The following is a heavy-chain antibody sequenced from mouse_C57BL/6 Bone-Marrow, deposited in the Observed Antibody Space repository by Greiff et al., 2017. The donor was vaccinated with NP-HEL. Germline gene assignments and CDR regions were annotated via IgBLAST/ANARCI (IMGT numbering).Heavy chain of an antibody. D-gene: IGHD1-1*01. CDR1: GYTFTGYW. Sequence: VKLMESGAELMKPGASVKLSCKATGYTFTGYWIEWVKQRPGHGLEWIGEILPGSGSTNYNEKFKGKATFTADTSSNTAYMQLSSLTTEDSAIYYCATTVVAPDYWYFDVWGTGTTVTVSS. J-gene: IGHJ1*03. CDR3: ATTVVAPDYWYFDV. CDR2: ILPGSGST. V-gene: IGHV1-9*01.